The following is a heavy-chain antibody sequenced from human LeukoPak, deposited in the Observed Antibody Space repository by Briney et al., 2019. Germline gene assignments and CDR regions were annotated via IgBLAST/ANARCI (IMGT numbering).Heavy chain of an antibody. D-gene: IGHD3-22*01. V-gene: IGHV1-18*01. J-gene: IGHJ4*02. CDR3: ARDASAYYSRWFDY. CDR2: ISAYNGNT. CDR1: GYTFTSYG. Sequence: ASVTVSCQASGYTFTSYGLSWVRQAPGQGLEWMGWISAYNGNTNYAQKFQGRVTMTTDTSTSTAYMELRSLRSDDTAVYHCARDASAYYSRWFDYWGQGTLVTVSS.